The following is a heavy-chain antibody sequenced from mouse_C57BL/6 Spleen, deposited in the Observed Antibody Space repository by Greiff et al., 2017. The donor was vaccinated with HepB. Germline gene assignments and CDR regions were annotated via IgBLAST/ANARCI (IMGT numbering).Heavy chain of an antibody. J-gene: IGHJ4*01. CDR3: ASPYDYYAMDY. Sequence: QVQLQQSGPELVKPGASVKISCKASGYAFSSSWMNWVKQRPGKGLEWIGRIYPGDGDTNYNGMFTGKATLTADKSSSTAYMQLSSLTSEDSAVYFCASPYDYYAMDYWGQGTSVTVSS. D-gene: IGHD6-5*01. CDR2: IYPGDGDT. CDR1: GYAFSSSW. V-gene: IGHV1-82*01.